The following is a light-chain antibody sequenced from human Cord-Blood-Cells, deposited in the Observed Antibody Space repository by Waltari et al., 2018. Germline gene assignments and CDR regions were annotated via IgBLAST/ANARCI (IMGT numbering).Light chain of an antibody. J-gene: IGKJ1*01. CDR1: HSISSY. CDR3: QQSYSTPWT. V-gene: IGKV1-39*01. Sequence: DIQMTQSPSSLSASVGDRGTITCRASHSISSYLNWYQQKPEKAPKLLIYAASSLQSGVPLRFSGSGSGTDFTLTISSLQPEDFATYYCQQSYSTPWTFGQGTKVEIK. CDR2: AAS.